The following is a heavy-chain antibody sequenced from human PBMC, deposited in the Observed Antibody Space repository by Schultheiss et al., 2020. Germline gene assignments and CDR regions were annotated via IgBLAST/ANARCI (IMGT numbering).Heavy chain of an antibody. CDR2: ISSSGSTI. J-gene: IGHJ4*02. V-gene: IGHV3-11*04. CDR3: ARDQTELGPTTVDY. CDR1: GFTFSDYY. Sequence: GESLKISCAASGFTFSDYYMSWIRQAPGKGLEWVSYISSSGSTIYYADSVKGRFTISRDNAKGTLYLQMNSLRDDDTAVYYCARDQTELGPTTVDYWGQGTLVTVSS. D-gene: IGHD1-1*01.